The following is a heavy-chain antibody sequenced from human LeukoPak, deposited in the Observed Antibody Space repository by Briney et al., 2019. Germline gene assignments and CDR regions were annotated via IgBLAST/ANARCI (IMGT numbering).Heavy chain of an antibody. Sequence: GGSLRLSCAASGFTVSQNYMSWVRQAPGRGLEWVSLIYADGATHYADSVKGRFTISRDNSKNTVYLEMNSLRPEDTAVYYCARGGKSARPDYWGQGTLVTVSS. D-gene: IGHD6-6*01. J-gene: IGHJ4*02. V-gene: IGHV3-66*02. CDR3: ARGGKSARPDY. CDR2: IYADGAT. CDR1: GFTVSQNY.